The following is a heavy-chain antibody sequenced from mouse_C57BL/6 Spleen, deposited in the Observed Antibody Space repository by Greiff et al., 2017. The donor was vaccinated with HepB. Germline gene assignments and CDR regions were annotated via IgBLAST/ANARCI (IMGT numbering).Heavy chain of an antibody. CDR2: IYPGDGDT. J-gene: IGHJ3*01. CDR3: ARGDYCGSSYEHWFAY. V-gene: IGHV1-82*01. CDR1: GYAFSSSW. D-gene: IGHD1-1*01. Sequence: QVQLQQSGPELVKPGASVKISCKASGYAFSSSWMNWVKQRPGKGLEWIGRIYPGDGDTNYNGKFKGKATLTADKSSSTAYLQISSLTSEDSAVYFCARGDYCGSSYEHWFAYWGQGTLVTVSA.